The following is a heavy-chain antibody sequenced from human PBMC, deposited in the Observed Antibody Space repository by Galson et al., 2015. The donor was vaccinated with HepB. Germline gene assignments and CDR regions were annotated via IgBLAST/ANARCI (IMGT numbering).Heavy chain of an antibody. V-gene: IGHV1-8*01. D-gene: IGHD1-26*01. CDR3: ARVTSLSVVGGGNALGY. J-gene: IGHJ4*02. CDR2: MNPNSGNT. Sequence: VKVSCKASGYTFTSYDINWVRQATGQGLEWMGWMNPNSGNTGYAQKFQGRVTMARNTSISTAYMELSSLRSEDTAVYYCARVTSLSVVGGGNALGYWGQGTLVTVSS. CDR1: GYTFTSYD.